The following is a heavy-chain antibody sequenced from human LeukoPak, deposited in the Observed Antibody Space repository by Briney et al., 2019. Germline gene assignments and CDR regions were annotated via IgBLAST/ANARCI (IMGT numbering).Heavy chain of an antibody. J-gene: IGHJ3*02. CDR1: GFTFSDYY. CDR3: AREDYEAFDI. D-gene: IGHD4-17*01. V-gene: IGHV3-11*04. Sequence: GGSLRLSCAASGFTFSDYYMSWIRQAPGKGLEWVSYIGNSVSGNIIYYADSVKGRFTISRDNAKNSLYLQMNTLRVEDTAVYYCAREDYEAFDIWGQGTMVTVSS. CDR2: IGNSVSGNII.